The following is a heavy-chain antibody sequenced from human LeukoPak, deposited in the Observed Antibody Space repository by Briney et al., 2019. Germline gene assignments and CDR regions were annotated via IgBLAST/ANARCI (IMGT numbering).Heavy chain of an antibody. V-gene: IGHV3-30*18. CDR1: GFTFSSYG. CDR2: LSYDGSNK. CDR3: AKGEGPDDYGYAFDI. J-gene: IGHJ3*02. Sequence: QPGGSLTLSCAASGFTFSSYGMHWVRQAPGKGLEWVAVLSYDGSNKYYADSVKGRFTISRDNSKNTLYLQMNSLRAEDTAVYYCAKGEGPDDYGYAFDIWGQGTMVTVSS. D-gene: IGHD4-17*01.